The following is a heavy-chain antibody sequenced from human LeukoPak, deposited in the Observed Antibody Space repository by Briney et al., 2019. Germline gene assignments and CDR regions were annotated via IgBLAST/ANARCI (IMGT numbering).Heavy chain of an antibody. CDR3: ARIAAPGNRRLNF. CDR2: MNPNSGNT. Sequence: ASVKVSRKASGYTFTTYDINWVRQAAGQGLEWMGWMNPNSGNTGNAQKFQGRVTMTRNTSISTAYMELTSLTSEDTAVYFCARIAAPGNRRLNFWGQGTLVTVSS. D-gene: IGHD6-13*01. V-gene: IGHV1-8*01. CDR1: GYTFTTYD. J-gene: IGHJ4*02.